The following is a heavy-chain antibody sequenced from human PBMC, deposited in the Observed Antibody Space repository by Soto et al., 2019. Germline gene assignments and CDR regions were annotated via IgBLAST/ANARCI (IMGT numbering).Heavy chain of an antibody. CDR3: ARRVRNCSGGSCYYYFDY. Sequence: SETLSLTCTVSGGSISSYYWSWIRQPPGKGLEWIGYIYYSGSTNYNPSLKSRVTISVDTSKNQFSLKLSSVTAADTAVYYCARRVRNCSGGSCYYYFDYWGQGTLVTVS. CDR2: IYYSGST. CDR1: GGSISSYY. V-gene: IGHV4-59*08. D-gene: IGHD2-15*01. J-gene: IGHJ4*02.